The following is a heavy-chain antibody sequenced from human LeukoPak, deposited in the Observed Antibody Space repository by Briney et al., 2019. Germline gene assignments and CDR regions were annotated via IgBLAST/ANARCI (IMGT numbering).Heavy chain of an antibody. CDR1: GFSLSTHG. CDR2: MWHDGTRE. D-gene: IGHD1-26*01. Sequence: GGSLRLSCAASGFSLSTHGMHWVRQAPGKGLEWVAGMWHDGTREDYADSVEGRFTISRDLSKNTLNLQMNSLRVEDTAMFYCARDLSYGSLDFRGQGTLVTVSS. J-gene: IGHJ4*02. V-gene: IGHV3-33*01. CDR3: ARDLSYGSLDF.